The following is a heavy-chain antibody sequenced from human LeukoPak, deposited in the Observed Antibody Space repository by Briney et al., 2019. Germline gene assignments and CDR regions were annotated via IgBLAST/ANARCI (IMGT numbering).Heavy chain of an antibody. J-gene: IGHJ4*02. CDR2: MNPNSGGT. Sequence: ASVKVSCKASGYTFTGYYMHWVRQAPGQGLEWMGWMNPNSGGTKYAQKFQGRVTMTRDTSISTVYMELSRLRSDDTAVYYCARAALDETYYYGSGSYYIGYWGQGTLVTVSS. V-gene: IGHV1-2*02. CDR3: ARAALDETYYYGSGSYYIGY. D-gene: IGHD3-10*01. CDR1: GYTFTGYY.